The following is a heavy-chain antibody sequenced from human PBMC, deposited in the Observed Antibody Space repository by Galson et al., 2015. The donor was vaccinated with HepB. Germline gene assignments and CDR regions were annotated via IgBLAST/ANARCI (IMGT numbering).Heavy chain of an antibody. J-gene: IGHJ6*02. Sequence: SETLSLTCTVSSGSISENGYYWGWIRQPPGRGLEWIGSLYYSGRTYYNPSLKSRVIISVDTSINQLSLKLSSVTAADTAVYYCARLTIAAAGTWYYYGMGVWGQGTTVTVSS. D-gene: IGHD6-13*01. CDR2: LYYSGRT. V-gene: IGHV4-39*01. CDR3: ARLTIAAAGTWYYYGMGV. CDR1: SGSISENGYY.